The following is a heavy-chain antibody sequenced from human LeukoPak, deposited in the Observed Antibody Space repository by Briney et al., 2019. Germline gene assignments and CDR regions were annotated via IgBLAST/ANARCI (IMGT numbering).Heavy chain of an antibody. V-gene: IGHV3-7*01. CDR2: IKEDGSEK. CDR1: GFTFSSYW. Sequence: GRSLRLSCAASGFTFSSYWMSWVRQAPGKGLEWVANIKEDGSEKYYVDSVKGRFTISRDNAKNSLYLQMSSLRAKDTAVYYCARGVSKNPWGQGTLVTVSS. CDR3: ARGVSKNP. J-gene: IGHJ5*02.